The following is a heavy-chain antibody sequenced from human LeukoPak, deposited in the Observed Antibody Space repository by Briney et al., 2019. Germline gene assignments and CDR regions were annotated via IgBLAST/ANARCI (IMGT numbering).Heavy chain of an antibody. V-gene: IGHV1-3*01. CDR3: ARDYLGYSYGYFDH. D-gene: IGHD5-18*01. J-gene: IGHJ4*02. CDR1: GYTFTTYA. Sequence: ASVKVSCKSSGYTFTTYAIHWVRQAPGQRPEWMGWIYPGNGDTKYSQKFRGRVTITRDTSANTAYMELTSLTSEDTAVFYCARDYLGYSYGYFDHWGQGTLVTVSS. CDR2: IYPGNGDT.